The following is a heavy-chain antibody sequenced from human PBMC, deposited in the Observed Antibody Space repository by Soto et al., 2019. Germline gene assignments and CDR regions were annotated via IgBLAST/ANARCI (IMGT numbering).Heavy chain of an antibody. V-gene: IGHV1-18*01. CDR1: GYTFSTYG. CDR3: ASRVVTDAFDI. J-gene: IGHJ3*02. Sequence: ASVKVSCKASGYTFSTYGISWVRQAPGQGLEWMGWISANNGNTNYAQKLQGRVTMTTDTSTSTVYMELSSLRSEDTAVYYCASRVVTDAFDIWGRGTMVTVSS. CDR2: ISANNGNT. D-gene: IGHD3-22*01.